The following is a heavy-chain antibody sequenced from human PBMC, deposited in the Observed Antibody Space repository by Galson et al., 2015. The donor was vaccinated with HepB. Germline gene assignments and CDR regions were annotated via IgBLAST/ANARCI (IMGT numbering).Heavy chain of an antibody. Sequence: SVKVSCKASGGTFSSYAISWVRQAPGQGLEWMGGIIPIFGTANYAQKFQGRVTITADESTSTAYMELSSLRSEDTAVYYCARSVVVPAAPGYYYYMDVWGKGTTVTVSS. CDR1: GGTFSSYA. D-gene: IGHD2-2*01. J-gene: IGHJ6*03. CDR2: IIPIFGTA. CDR3: ARSVVVPAAPGYYYYMDV. V-gene: IGHV1-69*13.